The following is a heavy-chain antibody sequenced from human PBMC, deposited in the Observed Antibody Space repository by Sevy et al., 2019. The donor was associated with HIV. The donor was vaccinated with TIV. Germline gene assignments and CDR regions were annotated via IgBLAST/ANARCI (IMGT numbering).Heavy chain of an antibody. Sequence: SETLSLTCSVSGMSVAVANDYWTWIRQPPGKGLEWIGYVYYFGTTKYNPSLKSRVTISLDTSKKQFSLKLTSVTAADTAIYYCARDQYYDIGTGLYAMDVWGRGTMVTVSS. D-gene: IGHD3-9*01. V-gene: IGHV4-61*01. J-gene: IGHJ6*02. CDR1: GMSVAVANDY. CDR2: VYYFGTT. CDR3: ARDQYYDIGTGLYAMDV.